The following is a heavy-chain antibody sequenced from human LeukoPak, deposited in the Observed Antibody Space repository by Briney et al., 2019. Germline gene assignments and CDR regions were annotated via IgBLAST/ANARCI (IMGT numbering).Heavy chain of an antibody. D-gene: IGHD5-24*01. Sequence: PSQTLSLTCTVSGGSISSGGYYWSWMRQPPGNGLEWIGYIYHSGSTNYNPSLKSRVIISVDTSKNQFSLKLRSVTAADTAVYYCAREAREGYVFDIWGQGTMVTVSS. CDR1: GGSISSGGYY. J-gene: IGHJ3*02. CDR3: AREAREGYVFDI. CDR2: IYHSGST. V-gene: IGHV4-30-2*01.